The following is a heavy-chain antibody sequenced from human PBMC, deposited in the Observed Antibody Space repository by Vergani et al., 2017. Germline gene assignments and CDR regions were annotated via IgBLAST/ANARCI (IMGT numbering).Heavy chain of an antibody. D-gene: IGHD3-9*01. CDR1: GFTFSDYY. Sequence: QVQLVESGGGLVKPGGSLRLSCAASGFTFSDYYMSWIRQAPGKGLEWVSYISSSGSTIYYADSVMGRFTISRDNAKNSLYLQMNSLRAEDTAVYYCARAEVIYDILTGYYIGPPGYWGQGTLVTVSS. J-gene: IGHJ4*02. V-gene: IGHV3-11*04. CDR2: ISSSGSTI. CDR3: ARAEVIYDILTGYYIGPPGY.